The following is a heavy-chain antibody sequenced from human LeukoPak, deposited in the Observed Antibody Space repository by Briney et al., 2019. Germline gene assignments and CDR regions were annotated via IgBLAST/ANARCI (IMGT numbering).Heavy chain of an antibody. V-gene: IGHV3-21*01. J-gene: IGHJ5*02. CDR2: ISSSSSYI. CDR3: AREGYFGSWFDP. D-gene: IGHD3-9*01. CDR1: GFTFSSYS. Sequence: PGGSLRLSCAASGFTFSSYSMNWVRQAPGKWLEWVSSISSSSSYIYYADSVKGRFTISRDNAKNSLYLQMNSLRAEDTAVYYCAREGYFGSWFDPWGQGTLVTVSS.